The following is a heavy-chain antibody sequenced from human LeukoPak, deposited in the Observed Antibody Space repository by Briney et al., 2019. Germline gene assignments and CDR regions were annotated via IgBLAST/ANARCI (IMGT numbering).Heavy chain of an antibody. CDR3: ASAGLTYGSGSYFVY. CDR1: GFTFDDYG. J-gene: IGHJ4*02. Sequence: PEGSLRLSCAASGFTFDDYGMTWVRQAPGKGLEWVSGINWNGGSTGYADSVKGRFTISRDNAKNSVYLQMNSLRAEDTALYYCASAGLTYGSGSYFVYWGQGTLVTVSS. CDR2: INWNGGST. D-gene: IGHD3-10*01. V-gene: IGHV3-20*04.